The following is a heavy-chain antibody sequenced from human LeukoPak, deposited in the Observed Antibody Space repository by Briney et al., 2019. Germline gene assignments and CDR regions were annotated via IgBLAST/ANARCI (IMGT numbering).Heavy chain of an antibody. J-gene: IGHJ4*02. CDR1: GFTGSSNY. D-gene: IGHD3-3*01. CDR3: ARQSLHYDFWSGYYDY. CDR2: IYTGGST. Sequence: PGRSLRLSCAASGFTGSSNYMSSVRHAPGKGLEGGSVIYTGGSTHYADSVKGRFTISRDNSKNTLYLQMNSLRAEDAAVYYCARQSLHYDFWSGYYDYWGQGALVTVPS. V-gene: IGHV3-53*01.